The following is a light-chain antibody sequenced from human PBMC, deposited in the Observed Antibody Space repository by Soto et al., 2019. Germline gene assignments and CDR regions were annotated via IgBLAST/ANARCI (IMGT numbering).Light chain of an antibody. CDR3: QQYGGSLTWT. Sequence: EIVLTQSPGTLSLSPGERATLSCRASQSVSSSYLAWYQQKPGQAPRLLIYGASSRATGIPDRFSGSGSGTDFTLTISSLEPEDFAVYYCQQYGGSLTWTFGQGTKVEIK. V-gene: IGKV3-20*01. CDR1: QSVSSSY. CDR2: GAS. J-gene: IGKJ1*01.